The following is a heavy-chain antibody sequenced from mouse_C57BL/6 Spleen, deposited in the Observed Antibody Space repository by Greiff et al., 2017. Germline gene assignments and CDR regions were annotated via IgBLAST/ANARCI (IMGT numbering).Heavy chain of an antibody. Sequence: QVQLQQSGAELVRPGSSVKLSCKASGYTFNSYWMDGQGLEWIGNIYPSDSETHYNQKFKDKATLTVDKSSSTAYMQLSSLTSEDSAFYYCARGYYGAMDYWGQGTSVTVSS. V-gene: IGHV1-61*01. CDR3: ARGYYGAMDY. CDR2: IYPSDSET. CDR1: GYTFNSYW. D-gene: IGHD1-1*01. J-gene: IGHJ4*01.